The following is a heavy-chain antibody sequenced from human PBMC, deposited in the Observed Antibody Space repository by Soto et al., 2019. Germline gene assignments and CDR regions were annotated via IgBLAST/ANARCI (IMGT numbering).Heavy chain of an antibody. CDR1: GYTFTSYG. V-gene: IGHV1-18*01. Sequence: QVQLVQSGAEVKKPGASVKVSCKASGYTFTSYGISWVRQAPGQGLEWMGWISAYNGNTNYAQKIQGRVTMTPDTSTSTANMELSSLRSDDTAVYYCARRGVDYEVDWYFDLWGRGTLVTVSS. D-gene: IGHD4-17*01. CDR2: ISAYNGNT. J-gene: IGHJ2*01. CDR3: ARRGVDYEVDWYFDL.